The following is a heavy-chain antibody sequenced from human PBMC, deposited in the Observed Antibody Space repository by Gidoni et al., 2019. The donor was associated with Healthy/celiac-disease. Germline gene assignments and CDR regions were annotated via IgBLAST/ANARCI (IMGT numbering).Heavy chain of an antibody. D-gene: IGHD2-21*02. CDR1: GGSLRSGSYY. CDR3: AREVREHIVVVTAIYAFDI. CDR2: IYTRGST. J-gene: IGHJ3*02. V-gene: IGHV4-61*02. Sequence: QVQLQESGLGLVKPSQTLSLTCTVSGGSLRSGSYYWSWIRQPAGKGLEWIGRIYTRGSTNYNPSLKSRVTISVDTSKNQFSLKLSSVTAADTAVYYCAREVREHIVVVTAIYAFDIWGQGTMVTVSS.